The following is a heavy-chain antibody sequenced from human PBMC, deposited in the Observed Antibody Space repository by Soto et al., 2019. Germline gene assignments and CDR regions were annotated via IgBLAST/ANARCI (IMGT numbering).Heavy chain of an antibody. D-gene: IGHD3-22*01. CDR2: IYYSGST. J-gene: IGHJ5*02. CDR3: ARGGYYYDSSGYYVPLGGFDP. Sequence: SETLSLTCTVSGGSISSGGYYWSWIRQHPGKGLEWIGYIYYSGSTYYNPSLKSRVTISVDTSKNQFSLKLSSVTAADTAVYYCARGGYYYDSSGYYVPLGGFDPWGQGTLVTVSS. CDR1: GGSISSGGYY. V-gene: IGHV4-31*03.